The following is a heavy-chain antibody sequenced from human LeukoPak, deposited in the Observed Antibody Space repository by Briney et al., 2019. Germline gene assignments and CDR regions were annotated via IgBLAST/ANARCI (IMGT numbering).Heavy chain of an antibody. Sequence: ASVKVSCKASGYTFTSYDINWVRQATGQGLEWMGWMNPNSGNTGYAQKFQGRVTITRNTSISTAYMELSSLRSEDTAVYYCARGVRVRGVDYYYYYYMDVWGKGTTVTVSS. D-gene: IGHD3-10*01. CDR2: MNPNSGNT. J-gene: IGHJ6*03. CDR1: GYTFTSYD. CDR3: ARGVRVRGVDYYYYYYMDV. V-gene: IGHV1-8*03.